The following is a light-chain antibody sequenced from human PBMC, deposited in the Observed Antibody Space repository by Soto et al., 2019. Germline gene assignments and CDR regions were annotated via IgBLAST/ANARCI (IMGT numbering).Light chain of an antibody. CDR3: CSFASTNVV. Sequence: QSALTQPASVSGSPGQSITISCTGTSSDVGSYNLVSWYQQHPGKTTKLMIYEGSKQPSGASNRFSGSKSGNTASLTISGLQAEDEADYYCCSFASTNVVFGGGTKLTFL. V-gene: IGLV2-23*01. CDR2: EGS. CDR1: SSDVGSYNL. J-gene: IGLJ2*01.